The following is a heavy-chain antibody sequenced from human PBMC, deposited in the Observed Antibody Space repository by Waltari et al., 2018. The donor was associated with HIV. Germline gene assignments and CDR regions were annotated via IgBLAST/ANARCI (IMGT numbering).Heavy chain of an antibody. D-gene: IGHD1-26*01. V-gene: IGHV4-39*01. CDR2: IYYTGRA. Sequence: QLQLQESGPGLVKPSETLSLTCPASGGSVSSSSYFCCWILQPPGKGLEWVGRIYYTGRAYYNPSLKSRVTISVDTSKNQFSLKVTSVTAADTAVYYCARHALRVGAAYWNFDLWGRGTLVTVSS. J-gene: IGHJ2*01. CDR3: ARHALRVGAAYWNFDL. CDR1: GGSVSSSSYF.